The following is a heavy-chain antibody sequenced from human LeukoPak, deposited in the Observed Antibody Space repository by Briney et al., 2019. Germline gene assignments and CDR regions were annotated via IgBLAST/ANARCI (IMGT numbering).Heavy chain of an antibody. J-gene: IGHJ4*02. CDR1: GFTFSSYT. CDR2: ISESSTYQ. D-gene: IGHD1-26*01. Sequence: PGGSLRLSCAASGFTFSSYTMNWVRQAPGKGLEWVSCISESSTYQYYADSLKGRFTISRDNAKKLLYLQMNSLRAEDTAVYYCARSIVGAPYYFDYWGQGTLVTVSS. CDR3: ARSIVGAPYYFDY. V-gene: IGHV3-21*01.